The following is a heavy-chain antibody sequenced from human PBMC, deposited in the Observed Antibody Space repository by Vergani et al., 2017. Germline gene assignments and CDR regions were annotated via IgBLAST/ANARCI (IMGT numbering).Heavy chain of an antibody. D-gene: IGHD2-15*01. Sequence: EVQLVQSGAEVKKPGESLRISCKGSGYSFTSYWISWVRQMPGKGLEWMGRIDPSDSYTNYSPSFQGHVTISADKSISTAYLQWSSLKASDTAVYYCARDRCGGGSGRSCFFDYWGQGTLVTVSS. J-gene: IGHJ4*02. CDR3: ARDRCGGGSGRSCFFDY. CDR1: GYSFTSYW. CDR2: IDPSDSYT. V-gene: IGHV5-10-1*03.